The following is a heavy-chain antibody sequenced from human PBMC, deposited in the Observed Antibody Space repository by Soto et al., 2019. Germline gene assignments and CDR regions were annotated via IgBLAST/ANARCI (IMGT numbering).Heavy chain of an antibody. CDR3: ARGGWSNDY. Sequence: PSETLSLTCTVSVDSITSNYWSWIRQPPGKGLEWIGYIYYTGSTNYNPSLKSRVTILVDTSKNQFSLKMSSVTAADTAVYYCARGGWSNDYWGQGTLVTVSS. J-gene: IGHJ4*02. CDR2: IYYTGST. D-gene: IGHD6-19*01. V-gene: IGHV4-59*01. CDR1: VDSITSNY.